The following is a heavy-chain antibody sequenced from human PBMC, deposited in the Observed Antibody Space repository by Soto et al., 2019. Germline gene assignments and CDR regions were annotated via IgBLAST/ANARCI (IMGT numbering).Heavy chain of an antibody. Sequence: LGGSLRLSCAASGFTFSNYGMHWVRQAPGKGLEWVAVISYDESKKYYTDSVKGRFAISRDNSKNTLYLQMNSLRAEDTAVYYCAKVDYYDSSGYLGLIDFWGQGTLVTVSS. D-gene: IGHD3-22*01. CDR1: GFTFSNYG. V-gene: IGHV3-30*18. J-gene: IGHJ4*02. CDR2: ISYDESKK. CDR3: AKVDYYDSSGYLGLIDF.